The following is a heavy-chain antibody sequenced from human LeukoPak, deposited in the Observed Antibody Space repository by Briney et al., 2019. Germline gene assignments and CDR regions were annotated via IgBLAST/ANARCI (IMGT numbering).Heavy chain of an antibody. CDR2: INHSGST. J-gene: IGHJ3*02. Sequence: SETLSLTCAVYGGSFSGYYWSWIRQPPGKGLEWIGEINHSGSTNYNPSLKSRVTISVDTSKNQFSLKLSSVTAADTAVYYCARDGGNGYEDAFDIWGQGTMVTVSS. CDR3: ARDGGNGYEDAFDI. V-gene: IGHV4-34*01. D-gene: IGHD5-12*01. CDR1: GGSFSGYY.